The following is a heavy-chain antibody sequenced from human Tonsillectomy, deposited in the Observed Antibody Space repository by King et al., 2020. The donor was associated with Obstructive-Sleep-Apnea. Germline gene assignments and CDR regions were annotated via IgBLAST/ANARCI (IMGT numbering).Heavy chain of an antibody. V-gene: IGHV3-11*01. J-gene: IGHJ4*02. CDR3: PGWSAFSGSYYTPLGY. CDR2: ISSSGSTI. CDR1: GFTFSDYY. Sequence: VQLVESGGGLVKPGGSLRLSCAASGFTFSDYYMSWIRQAPGKGLEWVSYISSSGSTIYYTDSVKGRFTISRDNAKNSLYLQMNSLRAEDTAVYYCPGWSAFSGSYYTPLGYWGQGTLVTVSS. D-gene: IGHD3-10*01.